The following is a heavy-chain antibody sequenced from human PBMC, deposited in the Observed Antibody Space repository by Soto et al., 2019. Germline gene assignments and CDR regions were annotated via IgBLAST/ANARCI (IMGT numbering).Heavy chain of an antibody. CDR2: ISYDGSNK. J-gene: IGHJ5*02. D-gene: IGHD6-13*01. V-gene: IGHV3-30-3*01. Sequence: GGSLRLSCAASGFTFSSYAMHWVRQAPGKGLEWVAVISYDGSNKYYADSVKGRLTISRDNSKNTLYLQMNSLRAEDTAVYYCARDGQQLVRPYNWFDPWGQGALVTVSS. CDR1: GFTFSSYA. CDR3: ARDGQQLVRPYNWFDP.